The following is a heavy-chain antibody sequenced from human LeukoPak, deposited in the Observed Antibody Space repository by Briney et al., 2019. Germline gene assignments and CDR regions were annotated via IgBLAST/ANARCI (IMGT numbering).Heavy chain of an antibody. Sequence: SVKVSCKASGGTFSSYAIGWVRQAPGQGLEWMGGIIPIFGTANYAQKFQGRVTITADESTSTAYMELSSLRSEDTAVYYCARGVRGRGRFYFDYWGQGTLVTVSS. J-gene: IGHJ4*02. D-gene: IGHD1-26*01. CDR3: ARGVRGRGRFYFDY. CDR2: IIPIFGTA. V-gene: IGHV1-69*01. CDR1: GGTFSSYA.